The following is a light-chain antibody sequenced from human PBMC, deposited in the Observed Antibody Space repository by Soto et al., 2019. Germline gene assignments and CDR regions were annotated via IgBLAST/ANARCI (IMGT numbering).Light chain of an antibody. CDR3: QQYGSSGT. V-gene: IGKV3-20*01. J-gene: IGKJ1*01. CDR2: GAS. CDR1: QSVSNNY. Sequence: IVVDQYRSALSWSREARSPLSCRASQSVSNNYLAWYQQNPGQAPRLLIYGASNRATGIPDRFSGSGSGTNFTLTISRLEPEAFAVYYCQQYGSSGTFGQGTKVDIK.